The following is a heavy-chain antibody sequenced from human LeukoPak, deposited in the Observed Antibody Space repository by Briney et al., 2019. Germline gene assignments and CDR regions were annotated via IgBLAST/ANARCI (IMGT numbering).Heavy chain of an antibody. Sequence: SETLSLTCTVSGGSISSHYWSWIRQPAGKGLEWIGRIYTDGSTHNNPSLKSRLTMSVDTSKNQFSPRLSSVTAADTAVYYCARMYCSSTSCQLHFDYWGQGTLVTVSS. J-gene: IGHJ4*02. CDR3: ARMYCSSTSCQLHFDY. V-gene: IGHV4-4*07. CDR2: IYTDGST. CDR1: GGSISSHY. D-gene: IGHD2-2*01.